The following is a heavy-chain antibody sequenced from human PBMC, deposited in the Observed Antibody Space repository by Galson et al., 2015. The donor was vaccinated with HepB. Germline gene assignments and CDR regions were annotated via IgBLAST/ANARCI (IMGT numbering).Heavy chain of an antibody. CDR1: GFTFSSYS. J-gene: IGHJ4*02. D-gene: IGHD1-26*01. CDR3: AKEEGEQLLLGYFDY. Sequence: SLRLSCAASGFTFSSYSMNWVRQAPGKGLEWVSSISSSSSYIYYADSVKGRFTISRDNSKNTLYLQMNSLRAEDTAVYYCAKEEGEQLLLGYFDYWGQGTLVTVSS. V-gene: IGHV3-21*04. CDR2: ISSSSSYI.